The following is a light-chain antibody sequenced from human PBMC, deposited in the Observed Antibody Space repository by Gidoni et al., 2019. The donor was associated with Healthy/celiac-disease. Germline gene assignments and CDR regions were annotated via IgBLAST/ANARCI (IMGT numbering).Light chain of an antibody. CDR3: NSRDSSGNHYV. V-gene: IGLV3-19*01. Sequence: SSALPHGPAVSVALGQTVRITCQGDSLRRYDASWYQQKPGQAPVLVIYGKNNRPSGIPDRFSGSSSGNTASLTITGAQAEDEADYYCNSRDSSGNHYVFGTGTKVTVL. CDR2: GKN. J-gene: IGLJ1*01. CDR1: SLRRYD.